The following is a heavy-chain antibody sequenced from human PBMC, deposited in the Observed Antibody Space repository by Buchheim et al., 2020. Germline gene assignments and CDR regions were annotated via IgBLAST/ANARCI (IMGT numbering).Heavy chain of an antibody. CDR2: INPSGGSP. D-gene: IGHD4-23*01. V-gene: IGHV1-46*01. CDR1: GYTFTSYY. CDR3: ASSPGTSTAVEGWFDP. Sequence: QVQLVQSGAEVKKPGASVKVSCKASGYTFTSYYMHWVRQAPGQGLEWMGIINPSGGSPSYAQKFQGRVTMTRDPSTSPVYMELSSLRSEDTAVYYCASSPGTSTAVEGWFDPWGQGTL. J-gene: IGHJ5*02.